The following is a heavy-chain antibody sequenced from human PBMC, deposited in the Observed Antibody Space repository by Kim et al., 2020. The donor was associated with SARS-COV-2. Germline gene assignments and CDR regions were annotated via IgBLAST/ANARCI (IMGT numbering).Heavy chain of an antibody. CDR1: GGSISSYY. V-gene: IGHV4-59*08. D-gene: IGHD3-10*01. J-gene: IGHJ4*01. CDR2: IYYSGST. Sequence: SETLSLTCTVSGGSISSYYWSWIRQPPGKGLEWIGYIYYSGSTNYNPSLKSRVTISVDTSKNQFSLKLSSVTAADTVVYYCARTMVRGVTSPYYFDYWG. CDR3: ARTMVRGVTSPYYFDY.